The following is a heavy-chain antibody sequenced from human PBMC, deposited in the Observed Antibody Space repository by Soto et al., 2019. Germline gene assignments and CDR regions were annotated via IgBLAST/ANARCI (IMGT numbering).Heavy chain of an antibody. D-gene: IGHD3-22*01. CDR3: ARGSSGYYYADY. J-gene: IGHJ4*02. Sequence: QLQLQESGPGLVKPSETLSLTCTVSGGSISSSSYYWGWIRQPPGQGLEWIGSIYYSGSTYYNPSLKSRVTISVDTSKNQFSLKLSSVTAADTAVYYCARGSSGYYYADYWGQGTLVTVSS. V-gene: IGHV4-39*01. CDR2: IYYSGST. CDR1: GGSISSSSYY.